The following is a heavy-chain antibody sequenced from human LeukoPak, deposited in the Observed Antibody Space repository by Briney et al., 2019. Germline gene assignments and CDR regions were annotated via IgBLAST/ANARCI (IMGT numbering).Heavy chain of an antibody. CDR1: GFTFSTYA. D-gene: IGHD1-26*01. J-gene: IGHJ3*01. CDR2: ISYSSATS. CDR3: AKKKFNSGLLDAFDV. Sequence: GGSLRLSCAASGFTFSTYAMSWVRQAPGKGLEWVSAISYSSATSYYADSVRGRLVISRDNSKNTLFLQMNSLRAEDTALYYCAKKKFNSGLLDAFDVWGQGTMVTVSS. V-gene: IGHV3-23*01.